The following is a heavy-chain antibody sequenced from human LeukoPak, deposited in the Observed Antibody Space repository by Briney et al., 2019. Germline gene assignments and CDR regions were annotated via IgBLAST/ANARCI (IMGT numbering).Heavy chain of an antibody. V-gene: IGHV1-18*01. CDR3: ARGLSPTYYYVSSGYY. D-gene: IGHD3-22*01. J-gene: IGHJ4*02. Sequence: AXVKVSCKASGYTFTSYGISWVRQAPGKGLEWMGWISAYNGNTNYAQKLQGRVTMTTDTNKSTAYMEVRSLRSDDTAVYYCARGLSPTYYYVSSGYYWGQGTLVTVSS. CDR1: GYTFTSYG. CDR2: ISAYNGNT.